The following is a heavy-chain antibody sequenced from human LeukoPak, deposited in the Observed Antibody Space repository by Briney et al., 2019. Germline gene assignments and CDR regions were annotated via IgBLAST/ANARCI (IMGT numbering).Heavy chain of an antibody. J-gene: IGHJ5*02. Sequence: GGSLRLSCAPSGFTFSSYWMHWVRQPPGKGLVWVSRINSDGSSTSYADSVKGRFTISRDNAKNTLYLQMISLRAEDTAVYYCARALTLRGWFDPWGQGTLVTVSS. V-gene: IGHV3-74*01. CDR3: ARALTLRGWFDP. D-gene: IGHD2/OR15-2a*01. CDR1: GFTFSSYW. CDR2: INSDGSST.